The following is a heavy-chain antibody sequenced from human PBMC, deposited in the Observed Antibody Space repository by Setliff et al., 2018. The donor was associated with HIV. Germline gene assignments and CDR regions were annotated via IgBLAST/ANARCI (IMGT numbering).Heavy chain of an antibody. CDR2: INYSGET. CDR3: VRQHGDYAFGS. D-gene: IGHD4-17*01. J-gene: IGHJ5*01. Sequence: SETLSLTCAVYGGSSPAYYWNWVRQPPGKGLEWIGEINYSGETTYNPSLKSRVNMFIDTSKKQFSLKLSSVTAADTAVYYCVRQHGDYAFGSWGQGTLVTVSS. V-gene: IGHV4-34*01. CDR1: GGSSPAYY.